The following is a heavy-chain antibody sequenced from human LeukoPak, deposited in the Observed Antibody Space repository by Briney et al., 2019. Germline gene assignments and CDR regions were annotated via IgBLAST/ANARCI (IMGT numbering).Heavy chain of an antibody. D-gene: IGHD6-13*01. V-gene: IGHV4-59*01. CDR3: ARNEVFRGIAAAGTYYYYGMDV. CDR2: IYYSGST. CDR1: GGSISSYY. Sequence: ETLSLTCTVSGGSISSYYWSWIRQPPGKGLEWIGYIYYSGSTNYNPSLKSRVTISVDTSKNQFSLKLSSVTAADTAVYYCARNEVFRGIAAAGTYYYYGMDVWGQGTTVTVSS. J-gene: IGHJ6*02.